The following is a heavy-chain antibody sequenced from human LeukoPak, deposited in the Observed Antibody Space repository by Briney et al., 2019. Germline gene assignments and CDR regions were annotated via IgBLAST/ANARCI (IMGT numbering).Heavy chain of an antibody. CDR3: ARTRSYYMDV. Sequence: PSETLSLTCTVSGGSISSSSYYWGWIRQPPGKGLEWIGSIYYSGRTYYNPSLKSRVTMSVDTSKNQFSLTLSSVTAADTAVYYCARTRSYYMDVWAKGTTVTVSS. J-gene: IGHJ6*03. CDR2: IYYSGRT. CDR1: GGSISSSSYY. D-gene: IGHD6-19*01. V-gene: IGHV4-39*07.